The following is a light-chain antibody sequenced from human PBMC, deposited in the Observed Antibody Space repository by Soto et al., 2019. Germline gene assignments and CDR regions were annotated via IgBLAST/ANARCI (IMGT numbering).Light chain of an antibody. CDR1: QGVSRK. CDR2: GAS. V-gene: IGKV3-15*01. Sequence: DIVMTQSPATLSVAPGERVTFSCRASQGVSRKLAWYQQTPGQAPRLLIYGASTRATGIPASFSASGSGTEFTLTISGLQSEDFAVYYCQRYNNWPLTFGGGTKVDI. CDR3: QRYNNWPLT. J-gene: IGKJ4*01.